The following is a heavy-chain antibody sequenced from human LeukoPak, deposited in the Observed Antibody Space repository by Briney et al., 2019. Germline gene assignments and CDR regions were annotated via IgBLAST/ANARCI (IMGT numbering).Heavy chain of an antibody. V-gene: IGHV6-1*01. Sequence: SQTLSLTCAISGDRVSSNTAAWNWIRQSPSRGLEWLGRTYYRSKYYNEFAVSVKSRITINPDTSKNQFSLQLSSVTAADTAVYYCARHCSSTSCYTHDYWGQGTLVTVSS. CDR2: TYYRSKYYN. CDR1: GDRVSSNTAA. J-gene: IGHJ4*02. CDR3: ARHCSSTSCYTHDY. D-gene: IGHD2-2*02.